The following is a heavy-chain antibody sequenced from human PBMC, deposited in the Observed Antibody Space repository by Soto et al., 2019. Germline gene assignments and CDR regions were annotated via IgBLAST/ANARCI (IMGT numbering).Heavy chain of an antibody. Sequence: LSLTCAVSGYSISSGYYWGWIRQPPGKGLEWIGSIYHSGSTYYNPSLKSRVTISVDTSKNQFSLKLSSVTAADTAVYYCARVSSNYYYYYGMDVWGQGTTVTVSS. CDR1: GYSISSGYY. D-gene: IGHD6-13*01. CDR3: ARVSSNYYYYYGMDV. J-gene: IGHJ6*02. CDR2: IYHSGST. V-gene: IGHV4-38-2*01.